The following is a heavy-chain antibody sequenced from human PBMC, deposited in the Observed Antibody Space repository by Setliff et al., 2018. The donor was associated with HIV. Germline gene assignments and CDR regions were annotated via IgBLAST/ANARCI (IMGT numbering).Heavy chain of an antibody. CDR3: ARLSPPDDYGDLGGVDY. D-gene: IGHD4-17*01. Sequence: LSLTCTVSGGSISTGGYYWSWIRQHPGKGLEWISYISSSGTTIYYADSVKGRFTIYRDNAKNSLFLQMDSLRVEDTAFYYCARLSPPDDYGDLGGVDYWGQGTLVTVSS. CDR2: ISSSGTTI. CDR1: GGSISTGGYY. J-gene: IGHJ4*02. V-gene: IGHV3-11*04.